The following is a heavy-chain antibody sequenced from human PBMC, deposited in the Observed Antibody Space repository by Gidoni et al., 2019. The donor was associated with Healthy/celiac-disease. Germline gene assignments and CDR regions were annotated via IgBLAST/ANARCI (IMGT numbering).Heavy chain of an antibody. V-gene: IGHV3-30*03. Sequence: TFSSYGMHWVRQAPGKGLEWVAVISYDGSNKYYADSVKGRFTISRDNSKNTLYLQMNSLRAEDTAVYYCAIEDVAGTFDYWGQGTLVTVSS. CDR2: ISYDGSNK. J-gene: IGHJ4*02. CDR1: TFSSYG. CDR3: AIEDVAGTFDY. D-gene: IGHD6-19*01.